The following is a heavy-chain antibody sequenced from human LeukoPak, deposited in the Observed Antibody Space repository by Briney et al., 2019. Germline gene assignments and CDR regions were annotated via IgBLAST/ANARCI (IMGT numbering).Heavy chain of an antibody. V-gene: IGHV3-30*02. D-gene: IGHD5-18*01. CDR1: GFTFSSYG. J-gene: IGHJ4*02. CDR3: AKDEGRYSYGIGFDY. Sequence: GGSLRLSCAASGFTFSSYGMHWVRQAPGKGLEGVAFIRYDGSNKYYADSVKGRFTIFRDNSKNTLYLQMNSLRAEDTAVYYCAKDEGRYSYGIGFDYWGQGTLVTVSS. CDR2: IRYDGSNK.